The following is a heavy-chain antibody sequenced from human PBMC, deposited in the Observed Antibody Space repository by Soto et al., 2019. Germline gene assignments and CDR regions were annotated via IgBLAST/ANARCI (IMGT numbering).Heavy chain of an antibody. CDR3: ARDIVVVPAAIHYYYGMDV. J-gene: IGHJ6*02. V-gene: IGHV1-2*02. D-gene: IGHD2-2*02. CDR1: GYTFTGYY. CDR2: INPSSHGR. Sequence: ASVKVSCNASGYTFTGYYMHWVRQAPGQGLEWMGWINPSSHGRSYAQKLQGMVTMTRDTSISTADMELSRLRSDETAVYYCARDIVVVPAAIHYYYGMDVWGQGTTVTVSS.